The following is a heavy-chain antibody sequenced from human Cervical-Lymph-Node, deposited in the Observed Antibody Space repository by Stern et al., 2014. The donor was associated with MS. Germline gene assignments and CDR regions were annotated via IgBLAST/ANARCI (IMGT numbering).Heavy chain of an antibody. J-gene: IGHJ4*02. D-gene: IGHD1-26*01. CDR2: SRSSGGTI. V-gene: IGHV3-11*01. Sequence: MQLVESGGGLVKPGGSLRLSCDASGFSFSDSYMRWFRQAPGKGLEWISYSRSSGGTIFYADSVKGRFTISRDNANNSLYLQMNSLTADDTGVYYCARGGDGGSYYSFAYWGQGTLVTVSS. CDR3: ARGGDGGSYYSFAY. CDR1: GFSFSDSY.